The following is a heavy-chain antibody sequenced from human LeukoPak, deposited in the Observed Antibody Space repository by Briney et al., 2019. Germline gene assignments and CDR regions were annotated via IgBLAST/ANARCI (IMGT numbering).Heavy chain of an antibody. Sequence: GASVKVSCKASGYTFTGYYMHWVRQAPGQGLEWMGWINPNSGGTNYAQKFQGWVTMTRDTSISTAYMELSRLRSDDTAVYYCARSYYDILTGYSYNWFDPWGQGTLVTVSS. CDR3: ARSYYDILTGYSYNWFDP. CDR1: GYTFTGYY. CDR2: INPNSGGT. V-gene: IGHV1-2*04. J-gene: IGHJ5*02. D-gene: IGHD3-9*01.